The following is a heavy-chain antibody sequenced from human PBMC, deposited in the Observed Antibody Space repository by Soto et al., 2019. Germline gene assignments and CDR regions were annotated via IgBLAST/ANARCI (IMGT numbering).Heavy chain of an antibody. Sequence: QVQLVESGGGVVQPGRSLRLSCAASGFTFSSYGMHWVRQAPGKGLEWVAVISYDGSNKYYADSVKGRFTISRDNSKNTLYLQMNSLRAEDTAVYYCAKDRTAAVAYYFDYWGQGTLVNVSS. V-gene: IGHV3-30*18. CDR2: ISYDGSNK. CDR3: AKDRTAAVAYYFDY. J-gene: IGHJ4*02. D-gene: IGHD6-13*01. CDR1: GFTFSSYG.